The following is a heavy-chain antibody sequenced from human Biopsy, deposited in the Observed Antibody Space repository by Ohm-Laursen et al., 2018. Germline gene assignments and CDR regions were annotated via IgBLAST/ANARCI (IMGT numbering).Heavy chain of an antibody. CDR1: GKTFSGYY. CDR3: ARAVDYYDPYYYYGLDV. V-gene: IGHV4-34*01. Sequence: SQTLSLTCEVYGKTFSGYYWSWIRQPPGKGLEWIGEINHRGSTNYNPSLKSRVTISVDTSKNQFSLKLRSVTAADTAVYYCARAVDYYDPYYYYGLDVWGQGTTVTVSS. D-gene: IGHD3-16*01. J-gene: IGHJ6*02. CDR2: INHRGST.